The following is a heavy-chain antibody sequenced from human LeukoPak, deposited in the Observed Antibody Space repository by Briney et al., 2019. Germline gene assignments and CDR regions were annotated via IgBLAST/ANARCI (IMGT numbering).Heavy chain of an antibody. CDR2: TYYRSKWYT. V-gene: IGHV6-1*01. J-gene: IGHJ4*02. Sequence: SQTLSLTCAISGDSVSGNSVVWDWIRLSPSRGLEWLGRTYYRSKWYTEYAVSVKSRITINPDTSKNQLSLQLNSVTPEDTAVYYCAGETTIIRGVINPIDYWGQGTLVTVSS. CDR1: GDSVSGNSVV. D-gene: IGHD3-10*01. CDR3: AGETTIIRGVINPIDY.